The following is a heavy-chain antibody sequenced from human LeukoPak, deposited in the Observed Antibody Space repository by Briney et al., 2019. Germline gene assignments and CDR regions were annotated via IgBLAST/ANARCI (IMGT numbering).Heavy chain of an antibody. CDR2: IYSSGNT. J-gene: IGHJ4*02. V-gene: IGHV4-59*08. D-gene: IGHD6-13*01. CDR1: GGSISSYY. CDR3: ARHSKQQLVYYFDY. Sequence: KPSETLSLTCTVSGGSISSYYWSWIRQPPGKGLEWIGYIYSSGNTNYNPSLKSRVTISVDTSKNQFSLKLNSVTAADTAVYYCARHSKQQLVYYFDYWGQGTLVTVSS.